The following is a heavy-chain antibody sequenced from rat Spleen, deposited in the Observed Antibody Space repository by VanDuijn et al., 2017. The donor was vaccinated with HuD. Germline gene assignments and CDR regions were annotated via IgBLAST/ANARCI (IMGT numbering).Heavy chain of an antibody. CDR2: ISTSGGRT. V-gene: IGHV5-46*01. J-gene: IGHJ2*01. CDR3: ARHPWGD. D-gene: IGHD1-7*01. Sequence: EVQLVESGGGLVQPGRSMKLSCAASGFTFSSFPMAWVRQAPTKGLEWVATISTSGGRTYYRDSVKGRFTISRDNAKNIQYLQMDSLRSEDTATYYCARHPWGDWGQGVMVTVSS. CDR1: GFTFSSFP.